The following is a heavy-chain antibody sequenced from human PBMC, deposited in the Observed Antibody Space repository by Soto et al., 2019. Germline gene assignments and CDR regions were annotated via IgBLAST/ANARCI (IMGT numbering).Heavy chain of an antibody. CDR1: GGTFSRHS. J-gene: IGHJ5*02. D-gene: IGHD1-26*01. V-gene: IGHV1-69*13. CDR2: IIPVFGTA. CDR3: CRVPLIATTPEIGGSQA. Sequence: SVKVSCKASGGTFSRHSITCVRQAPGHGLEWMGTIIPVFGTANYAQKFKGRVTINADEPTTTAYLELSSLRSDDTAVYYCCRVPLIATTPEIGGSQAWVQGTLVTVSS.